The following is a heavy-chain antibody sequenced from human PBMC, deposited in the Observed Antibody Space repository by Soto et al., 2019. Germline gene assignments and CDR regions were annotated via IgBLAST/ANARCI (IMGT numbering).Heavy chain of an antibody. CDR2: ISSASSET. CDR3: ARVAY. J-gene: IGHJ4*02. V-gene: IGHV3-21*01. Sequence: GGSLRLSCVASGFTFSRVRMNWVRQVPGKGLEWVASISSASSETWYADSVKGRFIISRDNAQNSLFLQMTTLRPEDSAIYYCARVAYWGPGTQVTVSS. CDR1: GFTFSRVR.